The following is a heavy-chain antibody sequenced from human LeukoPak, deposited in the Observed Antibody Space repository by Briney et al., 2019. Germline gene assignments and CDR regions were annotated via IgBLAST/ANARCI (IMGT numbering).Heavy chain of an antibody. Sequence: SETLSLTCTVSGGSISSSSYYWGWIRQPPGKGLEWIGSIYYSGSTYYNPSLKSRVTISVDTSKNQFSLKLSSVTAADTAVYYCARGFREWLGPSYFDYWGQGTLVTVSS. J-gene: IGHJ4*02. CDR3: ARGFREWLGPSYFDY. V-gene: IGHV4-39*01. D-gene: IGHD6-19*01. CDR1: GGSISSSSYY. CDR2: IYYSGST.